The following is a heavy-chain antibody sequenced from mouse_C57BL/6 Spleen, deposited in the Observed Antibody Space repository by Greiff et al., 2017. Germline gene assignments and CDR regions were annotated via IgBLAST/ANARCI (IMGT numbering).Heavy chain of an antibody. D-gene: IGHD4-1*01. CDR1: GYAFSSSW. Sequence: QVQLQQSGPELVKPGASVTISCKASGYAFSSSWMNWVKQRPGKGLEWIGRIYPGDGDTNYNGKFKGKATLTADKSSSTAYMQLSSLTSEDSAVYFCARNWPAWFAYWGQGTLVTVSA. J-gene: IGHJ3*01. V-gene: IGHV1-82*01. CDR2: IYPGDGDT. CDR3: ARNWPAWFAY.